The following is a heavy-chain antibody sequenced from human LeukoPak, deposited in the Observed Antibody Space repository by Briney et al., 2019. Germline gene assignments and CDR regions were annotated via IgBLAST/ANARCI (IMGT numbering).Heavy chain of an antibody. CDR1: GGSISSGGYY. V-gene: IGHV4-31*03. CDR3: ARLLDYDSSGYPDTFDI. Sequence: SQTLSVTCTVSGGSISSGGYYWSWIRQHPGRGLEWIGYIYYSGSTYYNPSRKSRVTISVDTSKNHFSLNLSYLTAADKAVYYCARLLDYDSSGYPDTFDIWGQGTMVTVSS. J-gene: IGHJ3*02. CDR2: IYYSGST. D-gene: IGHD3-22*01.